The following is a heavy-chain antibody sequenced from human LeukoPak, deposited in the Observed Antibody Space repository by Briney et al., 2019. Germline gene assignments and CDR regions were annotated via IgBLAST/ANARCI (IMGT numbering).Heavy chain of an antibody. CDR1: GYSISSGYY. CDR2: IYHSGST. J-gene: IGHJ5*02. CDR3: ARVSSGYINWFDP. V-gene: IGHV4-38-2*02. D-gene: IGHD3-22*01. Sequence: SETLSLTCTVSGYSISSGYYWGWIRPPPGKGLEWIGSIYHSGSTYYNPSLKSRVTISVDTSKNQFSLKLSSVTAADTAVYYCARVSSGYINWFDPWGQGTLVTVSS.